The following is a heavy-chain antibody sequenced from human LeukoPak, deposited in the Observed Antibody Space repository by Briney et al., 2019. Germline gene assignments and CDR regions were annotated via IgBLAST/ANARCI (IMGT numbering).Heavy chain of an antibody. CDR2: INPNSGGT. D-gene: IGHD2-15*01. CDR1: GYTFTGYY. Sequence: ASVKVSCKASGYTFTGYYMHWVRQAPGQGLEWMGWINPNSGGTSYAQKFQGRVTMTRDMSTSTVYMELSSLRSEDTAVYYCARAAAGGYCSGGSCYGIYYYYYYMDVWGKGTTVTVSS. V-gene: IGHV1-2*02. J-gene: IGHJ6*03. CDR3: ARAAAGGYCSGGSCYGIYYYYYYMDV.